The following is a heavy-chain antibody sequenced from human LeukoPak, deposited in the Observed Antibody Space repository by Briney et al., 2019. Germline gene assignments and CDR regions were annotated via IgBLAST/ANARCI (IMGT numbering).Heavy chain of an antibody. V-gene: IGHV3-23*01. CDR3: AKGSGYSYGYPIDY. CDR1: GFTFSGYA. CDR2: ISGSGGIT. D-gene: IGHD5-18*01. J-gene: IGHJ4*02. Sequence: GGSLRLSCAASGFTFSGYAMSWVRQAPGKGLEWVSAISGSGGITYYADSVKGRFTISRDNSKNTRYLQMNSLRAEDTAVYYCAKGSGYSYGYPIDYWGQGTLVTVSS.